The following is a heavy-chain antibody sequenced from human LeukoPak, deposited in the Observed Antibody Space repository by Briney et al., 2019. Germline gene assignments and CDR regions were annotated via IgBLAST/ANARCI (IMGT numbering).Heavy chain of an antibody. V-gene: IGHV4-34*01. CDR2: VTNRGVG. CDR3: GGQRWEKTSSWLGAFYYNIYV. Sequence: PSETLSLTCALFAPSLRQYNRTSVPDSPGKRVEWVGQVTNRGVGNYNPSLNSRVTISVDTSKNQSSLTLNSMTAADTAIYFCGGQRWEKTSSWLGAFYYNIYVWCKGTGVTVSS. J-gene: IGHJ6*03. D-gene: IGHD6-13*01. CDR1: APSLRQYN.